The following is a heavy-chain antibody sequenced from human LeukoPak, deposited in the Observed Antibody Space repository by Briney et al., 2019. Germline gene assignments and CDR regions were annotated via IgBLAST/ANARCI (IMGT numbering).Heavy chain of an antibody. CDR2: ISGSGGST. D-gene: IGHD3-10*01. Sequence: PGGSLSHSCALSGLTFSSYAMSWVRHAAGEGLEWVSAISGSGGSTYYADSVKGQFSISRDNSKNTLYLQMNSLTAEDTAVYYCATCKSGNYPWFDPWGQGTLVTVSS. V-gene: IGHV3-23*01. J-gene: IGHJ5*02. CDR3: ATCKSGNYPWFDP. CDR1: GLTFSSYA.